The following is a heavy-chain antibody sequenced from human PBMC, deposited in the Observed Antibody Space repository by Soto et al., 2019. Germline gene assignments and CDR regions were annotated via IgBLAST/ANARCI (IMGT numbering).Heavy chain of an antibody. Sequence: GGSLRLSCSASGFTFSSYAIHWVRQAPGKGLEYVSAISSNGDNTYYADSVKGRFTISRDNSKNTQYLQMSSLRAEDTAVYYCVSDGSWELRLFGYWGQGTLVTVS. CDR2: ISSNGDNT. CDR3: VSDGSWELRLFGY. CDR1: GFTFSSYA. J-gene: IGHJ4*02. D-gene: IGHD1-26*01. V-gene: IGHV3-64D*08.